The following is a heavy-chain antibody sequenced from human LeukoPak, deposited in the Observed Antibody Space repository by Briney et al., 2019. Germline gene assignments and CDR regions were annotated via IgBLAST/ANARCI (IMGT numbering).Heavy chain of an antibody. Sequence: EASVKVSCKASGYTFTGYYMHWVRQAPGQGLEWMGWINPNSGGTNYAQKFQGRVTMTRDTSISTAYMELSRLRSDDTAVYYCTSAGYSGYDRFDYWGQGTLVTVSS. D-gene: IGHD5-12*01. CDR1: GYTFTGYY. CDR3: TSAGYSGYDRFDY. J-gene: IGHJ4*02. V-gene: IGHV1-2*02. CDR2: INPNSGGT.